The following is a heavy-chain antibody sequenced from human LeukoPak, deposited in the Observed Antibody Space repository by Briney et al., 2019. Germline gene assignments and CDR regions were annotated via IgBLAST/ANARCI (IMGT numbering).Heavy chain of an antibody. D-gene: IGHD2-15*01. CDR1: GYSFTNYW. Sequence: GESLKISCKGSGYSFTNYWIGWVRQMPGKGLEWMGVIYPGDSASKYSPSFQGQVTMSVDKFSTTAFLQWSSLKASDTAIYYCATGRYCSGGTCSSSLDYWGQGTLVTVSS. V-gene: IGHV5-51*01. CDR3: ATGRYCSGGTCSSSLDY. J-gene: IGHJ4*02. CDR2: IYPGDSAS.